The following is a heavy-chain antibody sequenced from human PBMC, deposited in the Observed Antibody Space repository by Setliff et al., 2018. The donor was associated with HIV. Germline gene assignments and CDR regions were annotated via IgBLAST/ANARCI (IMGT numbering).Heavy chain of an antibody. D-gene: IGHD4-17*01. CDR3: ARDLGVATHGDPGQVLYYHYMDV. V-gene: IGHV3-11*04. CDR1: GFTFGDYY. CDR2: ISDSGNTI. J-gene: IGHJ6*03. Sequence: PGGSLRLSCAASGFTFGDYYMTWIRQAPGKGLEWVSYISDSGNTISYADSVKGRFTISRDNAKNSLFLEMNSLRAEDTALYFCARDLGVATHGDPGQVLYYHYMDVWGKGTMVTVSS.